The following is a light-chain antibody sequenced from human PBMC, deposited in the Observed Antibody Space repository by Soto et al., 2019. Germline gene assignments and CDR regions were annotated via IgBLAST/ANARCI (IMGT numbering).Light chain of an antibody. V-gene: IGLV4-69*01. CDR2: LNSDGSY. CDR1: SGHSSYA. Sequence: QPVLTQSPSASASLGASVKLTCTLSSGHSSYAIAWHQQQPEKGPRYLMKLNSDGSYNKGDGIPDRFSGSSSGAERYLTISSLQSEDEADYYCQTWGTGFSVVFGGGTKLTVL. CDR3: QTWGTGFSVV. J-gene: IGLJ2*01.